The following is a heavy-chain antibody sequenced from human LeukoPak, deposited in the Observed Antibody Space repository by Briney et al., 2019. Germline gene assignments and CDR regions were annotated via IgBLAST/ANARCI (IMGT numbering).Heavy chain of an antibody. J-gene: IGHJ5*02. CDR3: AKDLERATSYSGPVA. D-gene: IGHD5-12*01. V-gene: IGHV3-23*01. CDR1: GFTFSSYA. Sequence: AGGSLRLSCAASGFTFSSYAMSWVRQAPGKGLEWVSAISGSGGSTYYADSVKGRFTIPRDNSKNTLYLQMNSLRAEDTAVYYCAKDLERATSYSGPVAWGQGTLVTVSS. CDR2: ISGSGGST.